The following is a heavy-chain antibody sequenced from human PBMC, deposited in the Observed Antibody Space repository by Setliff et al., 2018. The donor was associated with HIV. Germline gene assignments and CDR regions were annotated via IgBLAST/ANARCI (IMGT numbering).Heavy chain of an antibody. V-gene: IGHV3-30*03. CDR1: GFTFDDYA. J-gene: IGHJ3*02. D-gene: IGHD2-15*01. CDR3: ARDQSEWLLLGVFDI. CDR2: ISYDGSHE. Sequence: GESLKISCAASGFTFDDYAMSWVRQVPGKGLEWVAAISYDGSHEYYADSVKGRLTISRDDSKSTLYLQMNSLRAEDTAVYYCARDQSEWLLLGVFDIWGQGTMVTVSS.